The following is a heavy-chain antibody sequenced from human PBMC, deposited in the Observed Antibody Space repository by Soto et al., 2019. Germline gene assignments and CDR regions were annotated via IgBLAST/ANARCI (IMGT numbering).Heavy chain of an antibody. CDR1: GGSFSGYY. D-gene: IGHD3-10*01. Sequence: SLTCAVYGGSFSGYYWSWIRQPPGKGLEWIGEINHSGSTNYNPSLKSRVTISVDTSKNQFSLKLSSVTAADTAVYYCARGYYYGSGSYWHYYYYGMDVWGQGTTVTVSS. CDR2: INHSGST. V-gene: IGHV4-34*01. CDR3: ARGYYYGSGSYWHYYYYGMDV. J-gene: IGHJ6*02.